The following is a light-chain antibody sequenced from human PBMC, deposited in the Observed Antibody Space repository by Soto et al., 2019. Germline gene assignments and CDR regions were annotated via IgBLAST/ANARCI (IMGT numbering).Light chain of an antibody. CDR3: CSYAGSYTFV. Sequence: QSALTQPRLVSGSPGQSVTISCTGTSSDVGEYNYVSWYQQHPGKAPQLLIYDVNERPSGVPDRFSGSKSGSTASLTISGLQADDEADYYCCSYAGSYTFVFGGGTKLTVL. CDR1: SSDVGEYNY. J-gene: IGLJ2*01. V-gene: IGLV2-11*01. CDR2: DVN.